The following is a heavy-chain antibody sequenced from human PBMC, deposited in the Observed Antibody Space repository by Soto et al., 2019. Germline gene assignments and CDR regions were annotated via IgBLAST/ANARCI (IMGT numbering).Heavy chain of an antibody. J-gene: IGHJ3*02. CDR1: GYTFTSYA. CDR2: INAGNGNT. D-gene: IGHD3-16*01. V-gene: IGHV1-3*01. Sequence: ASVKVSCKASGYTFTSYAMHWVRQAPGQRLEWMGWINAGNGNTKYSQKFQGRVTITRDTSASTAYMELSSLRSEDTAVYYCARDLPGGDAFDIWGQGTMVTVS. CDR3: ARDLPGGDAFDI.